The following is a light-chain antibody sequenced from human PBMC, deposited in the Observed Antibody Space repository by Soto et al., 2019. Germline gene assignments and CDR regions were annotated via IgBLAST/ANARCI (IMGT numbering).Light chain of an antibody. J-gene: IGKJ5*01. CDR1: QSAPSSN. CDR2: DAS. V-gene: IGKV3D-20*02. CDR3: QQRRSWQVT. Sequence: ETVLTQSPGTLSLSPGERVTLSCRTSQSAPSSNLAWYQQKPGQAPRLLIYDASKRATGIPARFSGSGSGTNFTLTISSLEPEDFAVYYCQQRRSWQVTFGQGTRLEIK.